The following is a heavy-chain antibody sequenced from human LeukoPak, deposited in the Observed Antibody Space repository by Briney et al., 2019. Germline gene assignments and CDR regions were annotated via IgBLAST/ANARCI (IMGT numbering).Heavy chain of an antibody. CDR3: ARDFGGGYSYGLDDY. Sequence: ASVKVSCKASGYTFTGYYMHWVRQAPGQGLEWMGWINPNRGGTNYAQKFQGGVTMTRDTSISTAYMELSRLRSDDTAVYYCARDFGGGYSYGLDDYWGQGTLVTVSS. J-gene: IGHJ4*02. D-gene: IGHD5-18*01. CDR2: INPNRGGT. V-gene: IGHV1-2*02. CDR1: GYTFTGYY.